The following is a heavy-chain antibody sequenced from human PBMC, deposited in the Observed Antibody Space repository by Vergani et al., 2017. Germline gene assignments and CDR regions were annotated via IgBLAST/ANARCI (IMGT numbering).Heavy chain of an antibody. J-gene: IGHJ5*02. CDR2: INAGNGNT. V-gene: IGHV1-3*01. CDR3: ARGIDYDFWSGYWEGNWFDP. CDR1: GYTFTSYA. Sequence: QVQLVQSGAEVKKPGASVKVSCKASGYTFTSYAMHWVRQAPGQRLEWMGWINAGNGNTKYSQKFQGWVTMTRDTSISTAYMELSRLRSDDTAVYYCARGIDYDFWSGYWEGNWFDPWGQGTLVTVSS. D-gene: IGHD3-3*01.